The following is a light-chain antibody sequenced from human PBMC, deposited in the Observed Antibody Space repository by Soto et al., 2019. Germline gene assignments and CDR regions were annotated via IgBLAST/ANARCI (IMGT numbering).Light chain of an antibody. CDR3: CSVAGTLDV. J-gene: IGLJ1*01. CDR2: DVS. Sequence: QSALTQPRSVSGSPGQSVTISCTGTSSDVGGYNYVSWYQQHPGKAPKLMIYDVSKRPSGVPDRFSGSKSGNTASLTISGLQAEDEADYYCCSVAGTLDVFGTGTKLTVL. CDR1: SSDVGGYNY. V-gene: IGLV2-11*01.